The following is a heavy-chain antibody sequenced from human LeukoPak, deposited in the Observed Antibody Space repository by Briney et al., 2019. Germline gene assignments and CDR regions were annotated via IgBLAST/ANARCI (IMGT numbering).Heavy chain of an antibody. D-gene: IGHD2-2*01. CDR2: IYHSGST. CDR3: AREVRDVVAVPAAS. J-gene: IGHJ4*02. V-gene: IGHV4-4*02. CDR1: GGSVSSRNW. Sequence: SETLSLTCAVSGGSVSSRNWWSWVRQPPGKGLEWIGEIYHSGSTYFNPALKSRLTLSVDTSKSQFSLNLSSVTAADTAVYYCAREVRDVVAVPAASWGQGTLVTVSS.